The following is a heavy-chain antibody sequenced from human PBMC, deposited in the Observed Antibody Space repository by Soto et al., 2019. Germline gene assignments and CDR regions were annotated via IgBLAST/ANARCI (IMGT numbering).Heavy chain of an antibody. D-gene: IGHD3-3*01. J-gene: IGHJ6*02. CDR1: GFSFTVLC. Sequence: TLSPAWDVYGFSFTVLCSRWISQLPGMVRGWDGDIRHRGSTNYNPSLKSRVTLSVDTSKRQISLKLSSVTAADTAVYYCARGGAHAKSGSGIYHFGYGLDSWGQGATVTVSS. CDR3: ARGGAHAKSGSGIYHFGYGLDS. V-gene: IGHV4-34*01. CDR2: IRHRGST.